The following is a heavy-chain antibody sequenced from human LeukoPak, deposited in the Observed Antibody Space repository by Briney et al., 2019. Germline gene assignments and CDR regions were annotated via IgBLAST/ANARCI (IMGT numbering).Heavy chain of an antibody. CDR2: IKSKTDGGTT. J-gene: IGHJ4*02. CDR3: VSQYFDF. Sequence: GGSLRLSCEASGFTFSNAWMSCVRQAPGKGLEWVGRIKSKTDGGTTDYAAPVKGRFTISRDDSKNTVYLQMNGLKTEDTAVYYCVSQYFDFWGQGTLVTVSS. CDR1: GFTFSNAW. V-gene: IGHV3-15*01.